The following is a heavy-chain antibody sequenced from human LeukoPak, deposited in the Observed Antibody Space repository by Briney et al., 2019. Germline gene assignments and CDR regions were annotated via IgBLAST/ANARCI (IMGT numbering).Heavy chain of an antibody. J-gene: IGHJ1*01. CDR1: GFTFSSYG. V-gene: IGHV3-30*02. D-gene: IGHD3-10*01. Sequence: GGSLRLSCAASGFTFSSYGMHWVRQAPGKGLEWVAFIRYDGSNKYYADSVKGRFTISRDDSKNTLYLQMNSLRAEDTAVYYCASYYGSGSYPQYFQHWGQGTLVTVSS. CDR2: IRYDGSNK. CDR3: ASYYGSGSYPQYFQH.